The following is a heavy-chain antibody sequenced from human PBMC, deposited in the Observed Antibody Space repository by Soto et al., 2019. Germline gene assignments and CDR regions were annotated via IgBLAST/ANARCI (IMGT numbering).Heavy chain of an antibody. D-gene: IGHD3-10*01. CDR1: GDSLSSGGYY. CDR3: AKASWPSFRGPPGHYAMDV. J-gene: IGHJ6*02. Sequence: QVQLQGSGPGLLKPSQTLSLTCTVSGDSLSSGGYYWSWIRQQPGKGLEWIGHIYDSGTTYYNPSLKIRITISVDMSKNQCSLKLSSVTAADTAVYYCAKASWPSFRGPPGHYAMDVWGQGTTVTVSS. CDR2: IYDSGTT. V-gene: IGHV4-31*03.